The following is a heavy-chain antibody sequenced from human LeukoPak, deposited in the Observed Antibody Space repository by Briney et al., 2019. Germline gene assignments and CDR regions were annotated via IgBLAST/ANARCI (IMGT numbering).Heavy chain of an antibody. V-gene: IGHV1-2*02. CDR2: INPSSGGT. CDR3: ARAAPRDYAGGSWFFGWFDP. J-gene: IGHJ5*02. Sequence: ASVTVSRKASRYTFTDYYVHSVRQAPGQGREWMGWINPSSGGTNSAQQFQGRVTIARDTSTSPAYMELSRLTSDDTAMYYCARAAPRDYAGGSWFFGWFDPWGQGTLVIVSS. D-gene: IGHD2-15*01. CDR1: RYTFTDYY.